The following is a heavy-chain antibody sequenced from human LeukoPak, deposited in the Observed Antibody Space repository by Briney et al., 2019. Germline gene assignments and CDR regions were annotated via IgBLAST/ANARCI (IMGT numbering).Heavy chain of an antibody. D-gene: IGHD3-10*01. CDR3: TRRADVLLWFGELSNVFDI. V-gene: IGHV4-34*01. CDR2: INHSGST. CDR1: GGSYSGCY. Sequence: SETLSLTCAVYGGSYSGCYWSWIRQPPGKGLEWIGEINHSGSTNYNPSLKSRVTISVDTSKNQFSLKLSSVTAADTAVYYCTRRADVLLWFGELSNVFDIWGQGTMVTVSS. J-gene: IGHJ3*02.